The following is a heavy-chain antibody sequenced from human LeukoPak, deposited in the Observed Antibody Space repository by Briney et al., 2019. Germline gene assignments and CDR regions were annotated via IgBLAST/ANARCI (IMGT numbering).Heavy chain of an antibody. CDR2: ISDSGGRT. V-gene: IGHV3-23*01. D-gene: IGHD3-22*01. Sequence: GGSLRLSCAVSGITISNYGMSWVRQAPGKGLEWVAGISDSGGRTNYADSVKGRFTISRDNPKNTLYLQMTSLRAEDTAVYFCAKRGVVIRVILVGFHKEAYYFDSWGQGALVTVSS. CDR3: AKRGVVIRVILVGFHKEAYYFDS. CDR1: GITISNYG. J-gene: IGHJ4*02.